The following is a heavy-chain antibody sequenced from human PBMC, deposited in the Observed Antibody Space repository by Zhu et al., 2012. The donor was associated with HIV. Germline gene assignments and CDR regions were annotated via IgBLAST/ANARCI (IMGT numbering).Heavy chain of an antibody. CDR2: MSYSGST. V-gene: IGHV4-28*01. D-gene: IGHD3-9*01. CDR1: GYSISSSNW. CDR3: ARIREDILTGYYYYYMDV. Sequence: QVQLQESGPGLVKPSDTLSLTCAVSGYSISSSNWWGWIRQPPGKGLEWIAYMSYSGSTYYNVSLKSRVTMSVDTFKNQFSLKLRSVTAVDTAVYYCARIREDILTGYYYYYMDVWGKGTTVTVSS. J-gene: IGHJ6*03.